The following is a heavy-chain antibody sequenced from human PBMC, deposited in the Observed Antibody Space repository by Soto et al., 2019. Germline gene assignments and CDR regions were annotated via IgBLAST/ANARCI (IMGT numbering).Heavy chain of an antibody. CDR3: VRDYLLAGFDA. J-gene: IGHJ5*02. Sequence: SETLSLTCTVSNGSISTYYWTWVRQPPGKGLEWIGYVYYSGSSNYNPSLKSRVGMSIDTSKNQFSLELKSVTAADTATYYCVRDYLLAGFDAWGQGILVTVSS. CDR2: VYYSGSS. D-gene: IGHD6-19*01. V-gene: IGHV4-59*01. CDR1: NGSISTYY.